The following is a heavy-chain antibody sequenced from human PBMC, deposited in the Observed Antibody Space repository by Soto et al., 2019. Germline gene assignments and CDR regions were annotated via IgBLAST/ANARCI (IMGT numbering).Heavy chain of an antibody. CDR3: ARLDCSSTSCLYDFDY. V-gene: IGHV4-59*13. Sequence: PSETLSLTCTVSGGSISSYYWSWIRQPPGKGLEWIGYIYYNGTTNYNPSLKSRVTISVDTSKNQFSLKLSSVTAADTAVYYCARLDCSSTSCLYDFDYWGQGTLVTVSS. CDR1: GGSISSYY. CDR2: IYYNGTT. D-gene: IGHD2-2*01. J-gene: IGHJ4*02.